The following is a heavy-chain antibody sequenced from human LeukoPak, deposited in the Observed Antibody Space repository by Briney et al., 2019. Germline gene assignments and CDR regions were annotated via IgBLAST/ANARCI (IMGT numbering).Heavy chain of an antibody. V-gene: IGHV3-30*18. CDR1: GFTFSTYA. J-gene: IGHJ4*02. Sequence: GGSLRLSCAASGFTFSTYAMHWVRQAPGKGLEWVAVISYDGGSKYYGDSVKGRFTISRDNSKNTLYLQMNSLRAEDTPVYYCAKESSRGRDKDYWGQGTLVTVSS. CDR3: AKESSRGRDKDY. D-gene: IGHD6-13*01. CDR2: ISYDGGSK.